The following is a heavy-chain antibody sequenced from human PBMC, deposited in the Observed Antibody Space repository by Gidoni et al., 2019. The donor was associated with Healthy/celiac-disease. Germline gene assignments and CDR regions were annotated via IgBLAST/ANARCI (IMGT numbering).Heavy chain of an antibody. CDR3: ANGDWYYYYGMDV. V-gene: IGHV3-21*01. CDR1: GFTFSSYS. J-gene: IGHJ6*02. CDR2: ISSSSSYI. Sequence: EVQLVESGGGLVKPGGSLRLSCAASGFTFSSYSKNWARQAPGKGLEWVSSISSSSSYIYYADSVKGRFTISRDNAKNSLYLQMNSLRAEDTAVYYCANGDWYYYYGMDVWGQGTTVTVSS. D-gene: IGHD4-17*01.